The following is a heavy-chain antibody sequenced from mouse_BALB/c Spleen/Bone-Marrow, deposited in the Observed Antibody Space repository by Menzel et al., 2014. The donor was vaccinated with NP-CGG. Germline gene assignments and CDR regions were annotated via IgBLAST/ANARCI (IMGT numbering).Heavy chain of an antibody. CDR2: IYPGNVNA. CDR1: GYTFTSYY. V-gene: IGHV1S56*01. J-gene: IGHJ4*01. Sequence: QVQLQQSGPELVKPGASVRISCKASGYTFTSYYIHWVKQRPGQGLEWIGWIYPGNVNAKYNEKFKGKATLTADKSSSTAYMQLSSLTSEDSAVYFCARWGTTVVDAMDYWGQGTSVTGSS. CDR3: ARWGTTVVDAMDY. D-gene: IGHD1-1*01.